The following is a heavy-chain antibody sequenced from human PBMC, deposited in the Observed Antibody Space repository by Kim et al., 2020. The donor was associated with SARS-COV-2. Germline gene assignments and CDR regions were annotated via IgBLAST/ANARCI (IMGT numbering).Heavy chain of an antibody. J-gene: IGHJ4*02. V-gene: IGHV3-21*01. CDR2: ISSSSSYI. CDR1: GFTFSSYS. D-gene: IGHD3-16*02. CDR3: ARYLYDYIWGSYRYTSPFDC. Sequence: GGSLRLSCAASGFTFSSYSMNWVRQAPGKGLEWVSSISSSSSYIYYADSVKGRFTISRDNAKNSLYLQMNSLRAEDTAVYYCARYLYDYIWGSYRYTSPFDCWGQGTLVTVSS.